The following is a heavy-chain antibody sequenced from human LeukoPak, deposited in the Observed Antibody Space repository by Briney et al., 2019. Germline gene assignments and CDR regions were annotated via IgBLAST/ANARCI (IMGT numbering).Heavy chain of an antibody. V-gene: IGHV3-74*01. D-gene: IGHD1-26*01. CDR1: GFTFSSYW. CDR2: VNSDGSRT. Sequence: GGSLRLSCAASGFTFSSYWMHWVRQAPGKGLVWVSRVNSDGSRTDYADSVKGRITISRDNAKNTLYLQMNSLRAEDTAVYYCTRSLNSGSYPDYWGQGTLVNVSS. J-gene: IGHJ4*02. CDR3: TRSLNSGSYPDY.